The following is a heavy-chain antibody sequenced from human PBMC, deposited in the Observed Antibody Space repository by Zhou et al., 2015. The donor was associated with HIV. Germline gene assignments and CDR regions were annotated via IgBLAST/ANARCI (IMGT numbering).Heavy chain of an antibody. V-gene: IGHV1-2*04. CDR2: INPNSGGT. CDR3: ARDPGWLHLKYYFDY. J-gene: IGHJ4*02. Sequence: QVQLVQSGAEVKKPGASVKVSCKASGYTFTGYYMHWVRQAPGQGLEWMGWINPNSGGTNYAQKFQGWVTMTRDTSISTAYMELSRLRSDDTAVYYCARDPGWLHLKYYFDYVGPGNPGPPSP. CDR1: GYTFTGYY. D-gene: IGHD5-24*01.